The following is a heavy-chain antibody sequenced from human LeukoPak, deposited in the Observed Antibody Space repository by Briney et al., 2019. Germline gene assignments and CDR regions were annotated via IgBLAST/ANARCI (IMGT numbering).Heavy chain of an antibody. V-gene: IGHV3-33*01. Sequence: GGSLRLSCAASGFAFSSFAMHWVRQSPGRGLEWVAVICYDRSNKLYTDSVKGRSTISRDNSRNTLYMQMNSLSAEDTAVYYCARDRYSSMWSVFEYWGQGALVTVSS. D-gene: IGHD6-13*01. CDR3: ARDRYSSMWSVFEY. CDR2: ICYDRSNK. CDR1: GFAFSSFA. J-gene: IGHJ4*02.